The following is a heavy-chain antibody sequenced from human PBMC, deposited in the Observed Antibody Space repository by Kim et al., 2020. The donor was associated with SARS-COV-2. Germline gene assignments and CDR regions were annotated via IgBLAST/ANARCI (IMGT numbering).Heavy chain of an antibody. V-gene: IGHV3-7*01. D-gene: IGHD1-26*01. CDR3: ARDAWEQEWTDGFDY. Sequence: GGSLRLSCAASGFTFTSFWMSWVRQAPGKGLEWVSNINQHGSETKYVDSVKGRFTISRDNAKDSVYLQMNNLRAEDRAVYYCARDAWEQEWTDGFDYWGQGTLVTVAS. CDR1: GFTFTSFW. CDR2: INQHGSET. J-gene: IGHJ4*02.